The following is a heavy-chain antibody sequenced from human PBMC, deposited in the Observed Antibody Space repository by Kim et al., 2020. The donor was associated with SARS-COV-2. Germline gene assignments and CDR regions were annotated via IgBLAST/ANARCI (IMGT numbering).Heavy chain of an antibody. CDR2: IKQDGSEK. D-gene: IGHD3-10*01. CDR3: ARALLLWFGELSGWFDP. Sequence: GGSLRLSCAASGFTFSSYWMSWVRQAPGKGLEWVANIKQDGSEKYYVDSVKGRFTISRDNAKNSLYLQMNSLRAEDTAVYYCARALLLWFGELSGWFDPWGQGTLVTVSS. V-gene: IGHV3-7*01. J-gene: IGHJ5*02. CDR1: GFTFSSYW.